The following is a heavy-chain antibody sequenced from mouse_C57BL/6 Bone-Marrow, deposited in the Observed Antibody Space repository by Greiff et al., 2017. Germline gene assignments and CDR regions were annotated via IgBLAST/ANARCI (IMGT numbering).Heavy chain of an antibody. D-gene: IGHD2-3*01. J-gene: IGHJ1*03. CDR1: GFTFSDSW. V-gene: IGHV6-6*01. CDR3: TRRDDGYYYWYFDV. Sequence: EVKVEESGGGLVQPGGSMKLSCAASGFTFSDSWMDWVRQSPEKGLEWVAEIRNKANNHATYYAESVKGRFTISRDDSKSSVYLQMNSLRAEDTGIYYCTRRDDGYYYWYFDVWGTGTTVTVSS. CDR2: IRNKANNHAT.